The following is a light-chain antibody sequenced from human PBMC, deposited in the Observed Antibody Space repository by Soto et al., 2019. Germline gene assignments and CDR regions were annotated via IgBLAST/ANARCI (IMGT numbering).Light chain of an antibody. CDR2: AAS. CDR1: QSISTY. CDR3: QQSYSTSYT. Sequence: DIQMTQSPSSLSASVGDRVTITCRASQSISTYLNWYQQKPGKAPKLLIYAASSLQSGVPSRFSGSRAGTDFTLTISSLQPEDFSTYYCQQSYSTSYTFVQGTKLEIK. J-gene: IGKJ2*01. V-gene: IGKV1-39*01.